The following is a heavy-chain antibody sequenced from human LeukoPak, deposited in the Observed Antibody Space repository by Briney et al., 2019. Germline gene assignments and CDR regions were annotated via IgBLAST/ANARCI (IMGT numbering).Heavy chain of an antibody. CDR1: GFTFSRHW. D-gene: IGHD6-19*01. V-gene: IGHV3-7*01. CDR2: MNQDGSAI. CDR3: ARAVSVAGDS. Sequence: EGSLRLSCAASGFTFSRHWMSWVRQAPGKGLERVAHMNQDGSAIYSIDSVKGRFTISRDNDKNSLYLHMSGLTVADTAVYYCARAVSVAGDSWGQGTLVTVSS. J-gene: IGHJ5*01.